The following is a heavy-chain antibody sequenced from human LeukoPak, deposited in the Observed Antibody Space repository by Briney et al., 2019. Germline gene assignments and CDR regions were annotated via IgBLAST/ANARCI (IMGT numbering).Heavy chain of an antibody. CDR3: AREGAVAGNYWYFDL. Sequence: PGGSLRLSCAASGFTFSSYEMNWVRQAPGKGLEWVSYISSSGSTIYYADSVKGRFTISRDNAKNSLYLQMNSLRAEDTAVYYCAREGAVAGNYWYFDLWGRGTLVTVSS. CDR1: GFTFSSYE. D-gene: IGHD6-19*01. CDR2: ISSSGSTI. V-gene: IGHV3-48*03. J-gene: IGHJ2*01.